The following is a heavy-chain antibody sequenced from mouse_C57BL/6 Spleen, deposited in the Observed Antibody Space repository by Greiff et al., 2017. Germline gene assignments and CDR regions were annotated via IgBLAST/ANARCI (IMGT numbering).Heavy chain of an antibody. Sequence: EVKVVESGGGLVKPGGSLKLSCAASGFTFSSYAMSWVRQTPEKRLEGVATISDGGSYTYYPDNVKGRFTISRDNAKNNLYLQMSHLKSEDTAMYYCARDRGGNYGYFDVWGTGTTVTVSS. J-gene: IGHJ1*03. CDR2: ISDGGSYT. CDR1: GFTFSSYA. V-gene: IGHV5-4*01. CDR3: ARDRGGNYGYFDV. D-gene: IGHD1-1*01.